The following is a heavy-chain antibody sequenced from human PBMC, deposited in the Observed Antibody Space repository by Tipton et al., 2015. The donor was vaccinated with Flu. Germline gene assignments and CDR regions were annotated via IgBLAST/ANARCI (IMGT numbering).Heavy chain of an antibody. CDR2: IYPGDSDT. Sequence: VQLVQSGAEVKKPGESLKISCKGSGYSFTSYWIGWVRQMPGKGLEWMGIIYPGDSDTRYSPSFQGQVTISADKSISTAYLQWSSLKASDTAMYYYARYLDQPPYSSNSPGYFDYWGQGTLVTVSS. CDR1: GYSFTSYW. J-gene: IGHJ4*02. CDR3: ARYLDQPPYSSNSPGYFDY. D-gene: IGHD6-13*01. V-gene: IGHV5-51*01.